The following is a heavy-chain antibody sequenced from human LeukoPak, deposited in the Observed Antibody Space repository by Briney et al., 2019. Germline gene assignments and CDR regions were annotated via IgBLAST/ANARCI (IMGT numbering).Heavy chain of an antibody. CDR2: IYYSGST. Sequence: SETLSLTCTVSGGSLSSSSYHWGWIRRPPGKGLEWFGSIYYSGSTYYNPSLKSRGTISVDTSKNQFSLKLSSMTATDTAVYYYARGEQLWLTPHAFDIWGQGTMVTVSS. D-gene: IGHD5-18*01. V-gene: IGHV4-39*07. CDR3: ARGEQLWLTPHAFDI. J-gene: IGHJ3*02. CDR1: GGSLSSSSYH.